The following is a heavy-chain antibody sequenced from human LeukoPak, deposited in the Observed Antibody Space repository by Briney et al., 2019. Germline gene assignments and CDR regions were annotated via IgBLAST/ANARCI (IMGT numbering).Heavy chain of an antibody. CDR1: GYTFTGYY. J-gene: IGHJ5*02. Sequence: ASVKVSCKASGYTFTGYYIHWVRQTPGQGLEWMGWINPNSGDTTSAQRFQGRVTMTRDTSLNTAYMELSRLTSDDTAVYYCARVPGYSSDKRSLSWFDPWGQGSLVTVSS. V-gene: IGHV1-2*02. CDR3: ARVPGYSSDKRSLSWFDP. CDR2: INPNSGDT. D-gene: IGHD6-19*01.